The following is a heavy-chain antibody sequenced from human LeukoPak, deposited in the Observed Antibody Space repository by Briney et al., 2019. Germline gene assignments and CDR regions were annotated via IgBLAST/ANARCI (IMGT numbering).Heavy chain of an antibody. CDR1: GFTFDDYG. CDR3: ATLHFYAMGV. CDR2: INWNGGST. Sequence: RPGGSLRLSCAASGFTFDDYGMSWVRQAPGKGLEWVSGINWNGGSTGYADSVKGRFFISKDNTRDSLSLQMTSLSAEDTAMYYCATLHFYAMGVWGQGTTVTVSS. J-gene: IGHJ6*01. V-gene: IGHV3-20*04.